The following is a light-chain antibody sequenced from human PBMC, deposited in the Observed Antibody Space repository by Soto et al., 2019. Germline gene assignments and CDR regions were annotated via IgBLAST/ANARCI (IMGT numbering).Light chain of an antibody. J-gene: IGKJ4*01. V-gene: IGKV3D-15*01. CDR2: GAS. CDR1: QSVSSN. CDR3: QQYNSWPPLT. Sequence: EIVMTQSPATLSVSPGERATLSCRASQSVSSNLAWYQQKPGQAPRLLIYGASTRATGIPARFSGSGAGTEFPLTISRLQSEDFAVYYCQQYNSWPPLTFGGGNKVEIK.